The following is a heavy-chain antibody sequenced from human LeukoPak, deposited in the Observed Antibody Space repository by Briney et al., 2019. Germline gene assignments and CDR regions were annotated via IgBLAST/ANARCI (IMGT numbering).Heavy chain of an antibody. Sequence: GGSLRLSCAASGFTFSSYAMSWVRQAPGEGLEWVSAISGSGGSTCYADSVKDRFTISRDNSKNTLYLQMNSLRAEDTAVYYCAKGERWLQSRPGYWGQGTLVTVSS. CDR2: ISGSGGST. CDR1: GFTFSSYA. CDR3: AKGERWLQSRPGY. J-gene: IGHJ4*02. D-gene: IGHD5-24*01. V-gene: IGHV3-23*01.